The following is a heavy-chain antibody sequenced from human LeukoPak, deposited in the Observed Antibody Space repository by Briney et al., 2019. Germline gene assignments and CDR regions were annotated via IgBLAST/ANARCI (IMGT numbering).Heavy chain of an antibody. CDR3: ARLTPYSGSPLGDY. CDR1: GGSISSSSYY. D-gene: IGHD1-26*01. J-gene: IGHJ4*02. V-gene: IGHV4-39*01. CDR2: IYYSGST. Sequence: SETLSLTCTVSGGSISSSSYYWGWIRQPPGKGLEWIGTIYYSGSTYYNPSLKSRVTISVDTSKNQFSLRLSSVTAADTAVYYCARLTPYSGSPLGDYWGQGTLVTVSS.